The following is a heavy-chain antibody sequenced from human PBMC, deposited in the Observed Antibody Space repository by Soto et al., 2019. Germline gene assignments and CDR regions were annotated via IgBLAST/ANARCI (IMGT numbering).Heavy chain of an antibody. Sequence: QVQLVQSGAEVKKPGSSVKVSCKASGGTFSRYSITWVRQAPGHGLEWIGRIIPIFGIASYAQKFLGRVTITADESTSTAYMERSSLRSDDTAVYYCAREDRDRETGLVPAAIAGMDVWGQGTTVTVSS. V-gene: IGHV1-69*08. J-gene: IGHJ6*02. CDR3: AREDRDRETGLVPAAIAGMDV. D-gene: IGHD2-2*01. CDR2: IIPIFGIA. CDR1: GGTFSRYS.